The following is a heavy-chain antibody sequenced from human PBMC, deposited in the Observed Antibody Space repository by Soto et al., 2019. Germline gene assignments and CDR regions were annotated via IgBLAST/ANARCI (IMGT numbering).Heavy chain of an antibody. D-gene: IGHD1-26*01. Sequence: GESLKISCKGSGYRLANYWISWVRQMPGKGLEWMGRIDPSDSSTTYSPSFQGHVTISADKSISTAYLQWSSLKASDTAMYYCATHLLLLDGAFDIWGQGTMVTVSS. J-gene: IGHJ3*02. CDR2: IDPSDSST. V-gene: IGHV5-10-1*01. CDR3: ATHLLLLDGAFDI. CDR1: GYRLANYW.